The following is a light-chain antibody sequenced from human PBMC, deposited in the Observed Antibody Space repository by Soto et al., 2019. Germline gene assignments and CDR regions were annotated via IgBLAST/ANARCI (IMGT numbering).Light chain of an antibody. J-gene: IGLJ1*01. CDR1: SSDVGGYNY. V-gene: IGLV2-14*01. Sequence: QSALTQPASVSGSPGQSITISCNGTSSDVGGYNYVSWYQQHPGKAPKLMIYDVSNRPSGVSNRFSGSKSGNTASLTISGLQAEDEADYYCSSYTSSSTPYYVFGTGTKVTVL. CDR2: DVS. CDR3: SSYTSSSTPYYV.